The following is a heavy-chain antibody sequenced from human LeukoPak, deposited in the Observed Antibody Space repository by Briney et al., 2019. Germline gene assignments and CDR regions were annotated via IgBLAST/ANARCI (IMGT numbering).Heavy chain of an antibody. V-gene: IGHV4-34*01. CDR3: ARQTGSGLFILP. J-gene: IGHJ4*02. CDR1: GVSFSGYY. D-gene: IGHD3/OR15-3a*01. CDR2: INHSGST. Sequence: SETLSLTCAVYGVSFSGYYLSWIRQPPGKGLEWIGEINHSGSTNYNPSLKSRVTISVDTSKNQFSLRLTSVTAADTAVYYCARQTGSGLFILPGGQGTLVTVSS.